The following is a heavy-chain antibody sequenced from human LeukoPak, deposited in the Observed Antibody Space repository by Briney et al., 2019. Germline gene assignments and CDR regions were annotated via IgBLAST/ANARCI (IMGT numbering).Heavy chain of an antibody. Sequence: GGSLRLSCAASGFTFSSYSMNWVRQAPGKGLEWVSYISSSSSTIYYADSVKGRFTISRDNAKNSLYLQMNSLRAEDTAVYYCARDRSYYDSSGYVYYFDYWGQGTLVTVSS. V-gene: IGHV3-48*01. D-gene: IGHD3-22*01. CDR2: ISSSSSTI. CDR1: GFTFSSYS. J-gene: IGHJ4*02. CDR3: ARDRSYYDSSGYVYYFDY.